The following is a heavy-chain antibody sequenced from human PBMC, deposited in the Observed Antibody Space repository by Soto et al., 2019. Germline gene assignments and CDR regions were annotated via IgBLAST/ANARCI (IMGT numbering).Heavy chain of an antibody. CDR3: ARDYGGNTGPPGYYYYCMDV. D-gene: IGHD4-17*01. J-gene: IGHJ6*02. CDR2: ISSSSSYI. CDR1: GFTFSSYS. V-gene: IGHV3-21*01. Sequence: PGGSLRLSCAASGFTFSSYSMNWVRQAPGKGLEWVSSISSSSSYIYYADSVKGRFTISRDNAKNSLYLQMNSLRAEDTAVYYCARDYGGNTGPPGYYYYCMDVWGQGTTVTVSS.